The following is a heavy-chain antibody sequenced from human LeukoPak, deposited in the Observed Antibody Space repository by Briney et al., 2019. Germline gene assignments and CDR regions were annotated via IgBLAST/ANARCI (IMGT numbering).Heavy chain of an antibody. CDR2: INHSGST. CDR1: GGSFSGYY. CDR3: ARRPVRRLNWFDP. V-gene: IGHV4-34*01. D-gene: IGHD3-22*01. J-gene: IGHJ5*02. Sequence: SETLSLTCAVYGGSFSGYYWSWIRQPPGKGLEWIGEINHSGSTNYNPSLKSRVTISVDTSKNQFSLKLSSVTAADTAVYYCARRPVRRLNWFDPWGQGTLVTVSS.